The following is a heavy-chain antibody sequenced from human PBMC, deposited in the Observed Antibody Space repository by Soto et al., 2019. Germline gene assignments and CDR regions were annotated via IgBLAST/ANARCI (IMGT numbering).Heavy chain of an antibody. V-gene: IGHV4-4*07. CDR1: GGSISYYY. CDR3: ARDRTAAGPSNWFDP. J-gene: IGHJ5*02. CDR2: IYPSGST. Sequence: SETLSLTCTVSGGSISYYYWSWIRQSAGKGLGWIGRIYPSGSTNYNPSLKGRVTMSVDTSNNQFYLNLGSVTAADTAVYYCARDRTAAGPSNWFDPWGQGTPVTVSS. D-gene: IGHD6-13*01.